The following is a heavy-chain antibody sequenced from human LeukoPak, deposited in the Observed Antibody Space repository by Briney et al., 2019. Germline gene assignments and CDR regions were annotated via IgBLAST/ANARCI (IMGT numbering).Heavy chain of an antibody. V-gene: IGHV3-23*01. CDR2: ISGSGGST. D-gene: IGHD3-9*01. J-gene: IGHJ4*02. Sequence: PGGSLRLSCAASRFTFSSYAMSWVRQAPGKELEWVSAISGSGGSTYYADSVKGRFTISRDNSKNTLYLQMNSLRAEDTAVYYCAKDPKNFDYYFDYWGQGTLVTVSS. CDR1: RFTFSSYA. CDR3: AKDPKNFDYYFDY.